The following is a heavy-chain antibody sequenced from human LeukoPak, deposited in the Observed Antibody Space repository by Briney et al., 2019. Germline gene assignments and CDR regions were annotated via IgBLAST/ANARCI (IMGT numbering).Heavy chain of an antibody. CDR2: INHSGST. CDR1: GGSFSGYY. V-gene: IGHV4-34*01. CDR3: ARGPRGHYDFWSGYFLPKTPAFDY. J-gene: IGHJ4*02. D-gene: IGHD3-3*01. Sequence: PSETLSLTCAVYGGSFSGYYWSWIRQPPGKGLEWIGEINHSGSTNYNPSLKSRVTISVDTSKNQFSLKLSSVTAADTAVYYCARGPRGHYDFWSGYFLPKTPAFDYWGQGTLVTVSS.